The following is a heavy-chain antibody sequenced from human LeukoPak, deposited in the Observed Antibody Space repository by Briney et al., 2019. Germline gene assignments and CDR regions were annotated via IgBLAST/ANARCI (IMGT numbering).Heavy chain of an antibody. Sequence: ASVKVSCKASGGIFSSYGISWVRQAPGQGLEWMGWMNPNSGNTGYAQKFQGRVTMTRNTSISTAYMELSSLRSEDTAVYYCAKTPMVRGVPNWFDPWGQGTLVTVSS. CDR3: AKTPMVRGVPNWFDP. J-gene: IGHJ5*02. V-gene: IGHV1-8*02. CDR2: MNPNSGNT. CDR1: GGIFSSYG. D-gene: IGHD3-10*01.